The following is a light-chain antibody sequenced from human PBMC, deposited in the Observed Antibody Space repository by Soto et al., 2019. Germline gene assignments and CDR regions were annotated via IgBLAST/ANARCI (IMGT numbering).Light chain of an antibody. CDR2: GAS. J-gene: IGKJ1*01. V-gene: IGKV1-6*01. CDR1: QGIRTE. Sequence: AIQMTQSPSSLSASVGDRVTITCRASQGIRTELGWYQHNTGEAPKLLIDGASTLQSGVPSRFSGSGSGTDFTLTISILQPEDFATYYCLQDYNYPRTFGQGTKVEMK. CDR3: LQDYNYPRT.